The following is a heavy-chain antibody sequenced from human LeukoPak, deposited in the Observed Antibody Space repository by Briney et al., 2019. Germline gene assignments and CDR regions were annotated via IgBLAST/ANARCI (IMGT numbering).Heavy chain of an antibody. J-gene: IGHJ4*02. D-gene: IGHD6-6*01. CDR2: ISWNSGSI. CDR3: ARVSSSMGGAADH. V-gene: IGHV3-9*01. Sequence: PGGSLRLSCAASGFTFDDYAMHWVRQAPGKGLEWVSGISWNSGSIGYADSVKGRFTISRDNAKNSLYLQMNSLRAEDTAVYYCARVSSSMGGAADHWGQGTLVTVSS. CDR1: GFTFDDYA.